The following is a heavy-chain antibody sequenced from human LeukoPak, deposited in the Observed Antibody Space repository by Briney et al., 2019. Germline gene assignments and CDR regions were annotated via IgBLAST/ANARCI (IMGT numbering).Heavy chain of an antibody. D-gene: IGHD3-22*01. J-gene: IGHJ4*02. CDR1: GFTFNNYA. V-gene: IGHV3-23*01. CDR3: ARLPTFYYDSSGYHYDY. Sequence: GGSLGLSCVASGFTFNNYAMSWVRQAPGRGLEWASSTAGSGISKDYADPVKGRFTISKDKSKNTLYLQMDNLRAEDTGVYFCARLPTFYYDSSGYHYDYWGQGTLVTVSS. CDR2: TAGSGISK.